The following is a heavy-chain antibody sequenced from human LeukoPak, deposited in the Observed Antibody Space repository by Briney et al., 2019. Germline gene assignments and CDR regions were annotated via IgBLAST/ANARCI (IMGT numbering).Heavy chain of an antibody. CDR1: GYTFTGYY. J-gene: IGHJ3*02. CDR2: INPNSGGT. D-gene: IGHD2-2*01. Sequence: ASVKVSCKASGYTFTGYYMHWVRQAPGQGLEWIGWINPNSGGTNYAQKFQGRVTMTRDTSISTAYMELSRLRSDDTAVYYCAISIVVVPAAWTDAFDIWGQGTMVTVSS. V-gene: IGHV1-2*02. CDR3: AISIVVVPAAWTDAFDI.